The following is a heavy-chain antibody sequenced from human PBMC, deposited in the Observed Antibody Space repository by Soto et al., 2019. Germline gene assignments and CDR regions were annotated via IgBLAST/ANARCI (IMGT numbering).Heavy chain of an antibody. CDR1: GGSISSGGYS. D-gene: IGHD6-13*01. Sequence: QLQLQESGSGLVKPSQTLSLTCAVSGGSISSGGYSWSWIRQPPGKGLEWIGYIYHSGSTYYNPSLKSRVTISVDRSNNQFSLKLSSVTAADTAVYYCANSHAGAHITAAVHWGQGTLVTVSS. J-gene: IGHJ4*02. CDR2: IYHSGST. V-gene: IGHV4-30-2*01. CDR3: ANSHAGAHITAAVH.